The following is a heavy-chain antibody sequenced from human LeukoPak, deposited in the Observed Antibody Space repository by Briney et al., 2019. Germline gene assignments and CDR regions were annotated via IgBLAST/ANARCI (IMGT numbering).Heavy chain of an antibody. CDR1: RFTVSSNY. D-gene: IGHD5-12*01. CDR2: ISGSGGST. CDR3: AKEKWLPHAFDI. V-gene: IGHV3-23*01. Sequence: GGSLSLSCAASRFTVSSNYMTWVRQAPGKGLEWVPAISGSGGSTYYADSVKGRFTISRDNSKNTLYLQMNSLRAEDTAVYYCAKEKWLPHAFDIWGQGTMVTVSS. J-gene: IGHJ3*02.